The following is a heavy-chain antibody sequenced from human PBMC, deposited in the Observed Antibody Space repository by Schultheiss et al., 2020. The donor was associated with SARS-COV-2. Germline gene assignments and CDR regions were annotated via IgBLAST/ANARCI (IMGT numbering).Heavy chain of an antibody. Sequence: GGSLRLSCAASGFTFSNAWMSWVRQAPGKGLEWVGRIKSKTDGGTTDYAAPVKGRFTISRDDSKNTLYLQMNSLRPEDRAVYYCAKGGNWNDGPEYYYYGMDVWGKGTTVTVSS. CDR3: AKGGNWNDGPEYYYYGMDV. J-gene: IGHJ6*04. CDR1: GFTFSNAW. CDR2: IKSKTDGGTT. V-gene: IGHV3-15*01. D-gene: IGHD1-1*01.